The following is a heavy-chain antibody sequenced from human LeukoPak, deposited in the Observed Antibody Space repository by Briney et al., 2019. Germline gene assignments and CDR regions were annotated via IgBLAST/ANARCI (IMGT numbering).Heavy chain of an antibody. D-gene: IGHD3-3*01. CDR3: ARSGYYTGLLLE. J-gene: IGHJ4*02. CDR1: GGSISSYY. Sequence: SETLSLTCTVSGGSISSYYWSWIRQPPGKGLEWIGYIYYSGSTNYNPSLKSRVTISVDTSKNQFSLKLSSVTAADTAVYYYARSGYYTGLLLEWGQGTLVTVSS. CDR2: IYYSGST. V-gene: IGHV4-59*01.